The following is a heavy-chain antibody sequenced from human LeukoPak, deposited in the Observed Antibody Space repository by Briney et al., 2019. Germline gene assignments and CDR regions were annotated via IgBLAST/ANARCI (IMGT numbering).Heavy chain of an antibody. CDR3: ARQKSGSYLNDAFDI. Sequence: GESLKISCKGSGYSFTSYWIGWVRQMPGKGLEWMGIIYPGDSDTRYSPSFQGQVTISADKSISTAYLQWSSLKASDTAMYYCARQKSGSYLNDAFDIWGQGTMVTVSS. V-gene: IGHV5-51*01. CDR1: GYSFTSYW. J-gene: IGHJ3*02. D-gene: IGHD1-26*01. CDR2: IYPGDSDT.